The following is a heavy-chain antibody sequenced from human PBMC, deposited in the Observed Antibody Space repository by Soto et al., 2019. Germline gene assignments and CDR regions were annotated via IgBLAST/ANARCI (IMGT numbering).Heavy chain of an antibody. Sequence: QLVQSGAEVKKPGSSVKISCKASGGTFSSYVISWLRQAPGQALEWMGGVIPILGQAYYAPNLQGRVTITADDSTRTAYMELNRLTSADTAVYFCARVGGVGAPPGTDFWGQGTLVTVSS. CDR3: ARVGGVGAPPGTDF. CDR2: VIPILGQA. V-gene: IGHV1-69*01. J-gene: IGHJ4*02. D-gene: IGHD1-26*01. CDR1: GGTFSSYV.